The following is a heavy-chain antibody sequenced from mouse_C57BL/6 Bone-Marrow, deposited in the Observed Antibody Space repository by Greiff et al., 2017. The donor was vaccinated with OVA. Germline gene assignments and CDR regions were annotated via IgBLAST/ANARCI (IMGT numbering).Heavy chain of an antibody. D-gene: IGHD1-1*01. V-gene: IGHV5-4*01. CDR2: ISDGGSYT. J-gene: IGHJ3*01. CDR3: ARDGDYYGSSPFAY. Sequence: EVQVVESGGGLVKPGGSLKLSCAASGFTFSSYAMSWVRQTPEKRLEWVATISDGGSYTYYPDNVKGRFTISRDNAKNNLYLQMSHLKSEDTAMYYCARDGDYYGSSPFAYWGQGTLVTVSA. CDR1: GFTFSSYA.